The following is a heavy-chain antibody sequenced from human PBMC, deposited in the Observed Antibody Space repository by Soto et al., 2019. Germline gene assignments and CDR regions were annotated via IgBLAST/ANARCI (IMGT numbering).Heavy chain of an antibody. V-gene: IGHV4-4*02. CDR1: GGSISSSNW. D-gene: IGHD3-22*01. CDR2: IYHSGST. J-gene: IGHJ5*02. CDR3: AREAAYYYDSSGYNLVKWFDP. Sequence: SETLSLTCAVSGGSISSSNWWSWVRQPPGKGLEWIGEIYHSGSTNYNPSLKSRVTISVDKTKNQFSLKLSSVTAADTAVYYCAREAAYYYDSSGYNLVKWFDPRGQGTLVPPS.